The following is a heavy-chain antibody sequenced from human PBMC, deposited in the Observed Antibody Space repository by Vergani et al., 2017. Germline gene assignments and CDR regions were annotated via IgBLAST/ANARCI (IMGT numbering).Heavy chain of an antibody. D-gene: IGHD1-26*01. CDR1: GFIFSDYY. CDR2: ISSRGSSI. J-gene: IGHJ6*03. Sequence: QVQVVESGGGLVKPGGSLRLSCAASGFIFSDYYMSWIRQAPGKGLEWVSYISSRGSSIYYADSVKGRFTISRDNAKNSLYLQMNSLRAEDTAVYYCAREXLYSGADYYYMDVWGKGTTVTVSS. V-gene: IGHV3-11*01. CDR3: AREXLYSGADYYYMDV.